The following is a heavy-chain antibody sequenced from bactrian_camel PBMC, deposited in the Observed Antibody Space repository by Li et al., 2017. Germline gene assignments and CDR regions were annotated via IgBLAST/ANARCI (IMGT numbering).Heavy chain of an antibody. D-gene: IGHD3*01. CDR3: AAGPYCSLRGQGFNY. CDR2: INTGGSST. V-gene: IGHV3S28*01. Sequence: QLVESGGGSVQAGGSLRASCAASGYTDSSYCMGWFRQAPGKGLEWVSRINTGGSSTYYADSVKGRFTISQDNANHTVYLQMNSLKPEDTAMYYCAAGPYCSLRGQGFNYWGQGTQVTVS. CDR1: GYTDSSYC. J-gene: IGHJ4*01.